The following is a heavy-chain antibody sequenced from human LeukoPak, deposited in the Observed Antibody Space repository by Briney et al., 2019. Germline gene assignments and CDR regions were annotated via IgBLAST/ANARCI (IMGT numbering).Heavy chain of an antibody. J-gene: IGHJ5*02. V-gene: IGHV4-28*01. CDR3: ARNPSGGLVPLNWFDP. CDR1: GDSISSSNW. CDR2: IYYSEST. Sequence: SETLSLTCAVSGDSISSSNWWGWIRQPPGKGLEWIGYIYYSESTYYNPSLKSRVTMSVDTSKNQFSLKLSSVTAVDTAVYYCARNPSGGLVPLNWFDPWGQGTLVTVSS. D-gene: IGHD6-13*01.